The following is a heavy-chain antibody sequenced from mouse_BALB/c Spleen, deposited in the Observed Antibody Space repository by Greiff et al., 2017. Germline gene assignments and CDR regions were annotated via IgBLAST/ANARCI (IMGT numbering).Heavy chain of an antibody. CDR3: ARPSTVDWYFDV. V-gene: IGHV5-12-1*01. CDR2: ISSGGGST. Sequence: EVMLVESGGGLVKPGGSLKLSCAASGFAFSSYDMSWVRQTPEKRLEWVAYISSGGGSTYYPDTVKGRFTISRDNAKNTLYLQMSSLKSEDTAMYYCARPSTVDWYFDVWGAGTTVTVSS. J-gene: IGHJ1*01. D-gene: IGHD1-1*01. CDR1: GFAFSSYD.